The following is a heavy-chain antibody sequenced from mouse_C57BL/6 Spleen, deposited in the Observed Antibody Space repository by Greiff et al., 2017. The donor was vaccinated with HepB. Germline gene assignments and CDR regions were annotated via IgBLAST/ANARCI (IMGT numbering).Heavy chain of an antibody. CDR1: GYAFSSYW. Sequence: VQLQQSGAELVKPGASVKISCKASGYAFSSYWMNWVKQRPGKGLEWIVQIYPGDGDTNYNGKFKGKATLTADKSSSTAYMQLSSLTSEDSAVYFCARSSSYDAMDYWGQGTSVTVSS. J-gene: IGHJ4*01. CDR2: IYPGDGDT. V-gene: IGHV1-80*01. CDR3: ARSSSYDAMDY. D-gene: IGHD6-1*01.